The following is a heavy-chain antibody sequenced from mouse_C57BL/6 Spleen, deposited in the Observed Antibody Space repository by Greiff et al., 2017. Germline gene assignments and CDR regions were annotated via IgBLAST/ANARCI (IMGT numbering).Heavy chain of an antibody. D-gene: IGHD3-2*02. CDR2: IYPGSGNT. J-gene: IGHJ3*01. V-gene: IGHV1-66*01. CDR3: ARGDSSGLPWFAY. Sequence: QVQLQQSGPELVKPGASVKISCKASGYSFTSYYIHWVKQRPGQGLEWIGWIYPGSGNTKYNEKFKGKATLTADTSSSTAYMQLSSLTSEDSAVYYCARGDSSGLPWFAYWGQGTLVTVSA. CDR1: GYSFTSYY.